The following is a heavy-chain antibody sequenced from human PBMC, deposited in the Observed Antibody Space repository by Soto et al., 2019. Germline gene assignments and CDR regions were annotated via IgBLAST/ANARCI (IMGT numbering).Heavy chain of an antibody. J-gene: IGHJ6*02. Sequence: PGESLKISCQGPGYSFASYWIGWVRQMPGKDPEWMGIIYPGDSDTRYSPSFQGQVTISADKSLRTAYLQWTSLKASDTALYYCARTRSFTLGFYYDGMDVWGQGTTVTVSS. CDR1: GYSFASYW. CDR2: IYPGDSDT. CDR3: ARTRSFTLGFYYDGMDV. V-gene: IGHV5-51*01. D-gene: IGHD6-6*01.